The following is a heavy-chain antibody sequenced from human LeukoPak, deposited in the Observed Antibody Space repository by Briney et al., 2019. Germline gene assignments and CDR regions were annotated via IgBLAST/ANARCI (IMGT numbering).Heavy chain of an antibody. CDR3: ARDPTYGDYVVYYYGMDV. J-gene: IGHJ6*02. CDR2: IYYSGST. Sequence: SETLSLTCTVSGDSISSYYWSWIRQPPGKGLEWIGYIYYSGSTNYNPSLKSRVTISVDTSKNQFSLKLSSVTAADTAVYYCARDPTYGDYVVYYYGMDVWGQGTTVTVSS. D-gene: IGHD4-17*01. CDR1: GDSISSYY. V-gene: IGHV4-59*01.